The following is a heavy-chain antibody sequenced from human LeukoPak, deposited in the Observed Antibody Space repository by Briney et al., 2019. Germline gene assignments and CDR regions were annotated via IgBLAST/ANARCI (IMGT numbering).Heavy chain of an antibody. J-gene: IGHJ4*02. CDR1: GFTFSSYW. CDR3: AKGSASGRPYYFDY. D-gene: IGHD2-15*01. V-gene: IGHV3-74*01. Sequence: GGSLRLSCAASGFTFSSYWMHWVRQAPGKGLEWVSRINADGSSTDYADSVKGRFTISRDNSKNTLFLQMSSLRAEDSAIFYCAKGSASGRPYYFDYWGQGILVTVSS. CDR2: INADGSST.